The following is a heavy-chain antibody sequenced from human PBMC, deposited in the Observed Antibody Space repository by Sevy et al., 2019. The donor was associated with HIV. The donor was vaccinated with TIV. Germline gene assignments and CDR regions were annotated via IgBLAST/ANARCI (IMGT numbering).Heavy chain of an antibody. D-gene: IGHD1-1*01. Sequence: GGSLRLSCAASGFSFSSYGMHWVRQAPGKGLEWVALVWYDGSDKYYADSVKGRFTISRDNSKNTLYLQMNSLRVEDTAVYYCARDSGLQLFRYWGQGTLVTDSS. J-gene: IGHJ4*02. CDR3: ARDSGLQLFRY. CDR2: VWYDGSDK. CDR1: GFSFSSYG. V-gene: IGHV3-33*01.